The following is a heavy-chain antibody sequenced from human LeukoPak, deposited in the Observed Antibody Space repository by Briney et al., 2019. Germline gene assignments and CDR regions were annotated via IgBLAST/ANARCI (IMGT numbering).Heavy chain of an antibody. J-gene: IGHJ3*02. V-gene: IGHV1-69*13. D-gene: IGHD3-22*01. CDR3: ARESPGYYDSRDAFDI. CDR2: IIPIFGTA. CDR1: GGTFSSYA. Sequence: ASVKVSCKASGGTFSSYAISWVRQAPGQGLEWMGGIIPIFGTANYAQKFQGRVTITADESTSTAYMELSSLRSEDTAVYYCARESPGYYDSRDAFDIWGQGTMVTVSS.